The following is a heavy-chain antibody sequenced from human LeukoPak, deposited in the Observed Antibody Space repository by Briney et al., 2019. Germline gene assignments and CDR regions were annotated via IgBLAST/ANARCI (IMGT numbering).Heavy chain of an antibody. Sequence: SETLSLTRTVSGGSISSYYWSWIRQPPGKGLEWIGYIYYSGSTNYNPSLKSRVTISVDTSKNQFSLKLSSVTAADTAVYYCARDAAAGTGFDYWGQGTLVTVSS. J-gene: IGHJ4*02. CDR3: ARDAAAGTGFDY. CDR2: IYYSGST. V-gene: IGHV4-59*01. D-gene: IGHD6-13*01. CDR1: GGSISSYY.